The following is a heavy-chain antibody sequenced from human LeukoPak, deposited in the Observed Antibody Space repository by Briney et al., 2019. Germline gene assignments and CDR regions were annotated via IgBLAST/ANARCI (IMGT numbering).Heavy chain of an antibody. CDR3: AKAPRFGDHAAEYFYYYMDV. J-gene: IGHJ6*03. V-gene: IGHV3-30*02. CDR1: GFTFSSYA. D-gene: IGHD3-16*01. CDR2: IRYDGSNK. Sequence: PGGSLRLSCAASGFTFSSYAMSWVRQARGKGLEWVAFIRYDGSNKYYADSVKGRFTISRDNSKNTLYLQMNSLRVDDTAVYYCAKAPRFGDHAAEYFYYYMDVWGKGTTVTVSS.